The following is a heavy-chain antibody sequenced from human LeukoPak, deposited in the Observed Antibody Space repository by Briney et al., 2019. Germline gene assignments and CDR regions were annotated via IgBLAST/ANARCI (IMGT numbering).Heavy chain of an antibody. D-gene: IGHD4-17*01. CDR3: AKTDYGHYSGFEV. CDR2: MYLSGTT. Sequence: SETLSLTCVVSTYSISNGYSWGWIRPPPGKGLECIGSMYLSGTTYYNPSLKSRVTISVDKSKNQFSLKVDFVTAADTAVYFCAKTDYGHYSGFEVWGQGIMVTVSS. V-gene: IGHV4-38-2*01. CDR1: TYSISNGYS. J-gene: IGHJ3*01.